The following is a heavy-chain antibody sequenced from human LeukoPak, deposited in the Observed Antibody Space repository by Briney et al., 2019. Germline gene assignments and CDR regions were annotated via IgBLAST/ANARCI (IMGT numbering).Heavy chain of an antibody. D-gene: IGHD2-15*01. Sequence: PGGSLRLSCAISGFSVSNYYVSWVRQAPGKGLEWVSLIRDSGETFYADSVKGRFTISRDNSKNTMYLQMNWLRVEDTAVYFCARDRAATQDWVEFDPWGQGTLVTVSS. CDR1: GFSVSNYY. CDR2: IRDSGET. J-gene: IGHJ5*02. V-gene: IGHV3-66*03. CDR3: ARDRAATQDWVEFDP.